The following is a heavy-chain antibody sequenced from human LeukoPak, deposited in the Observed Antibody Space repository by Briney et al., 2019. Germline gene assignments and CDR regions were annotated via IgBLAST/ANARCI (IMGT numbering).Heavy chain of an antibody. D-gene: IGHD5-12*01. Sequence: SQTLSLTCTVSGGSISSGDYYWSWIRQPPGKGLEWIGYIYYSGSTYYNPSLKSRVIISVDKSKNQFSPKLSSVTAADTAVYYCARVGAGFRVASFDYWGQGTLVTVSS. CDR2: IYYSGST. V-gene: IGHV4-30-4*01. CDR1: GGSISSGDYY. J-gene: IGHJ4*02. CDR3: ARVGAGFRVASFDY.